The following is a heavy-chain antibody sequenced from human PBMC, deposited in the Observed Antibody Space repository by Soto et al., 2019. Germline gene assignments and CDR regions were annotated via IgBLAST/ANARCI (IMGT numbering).Heavy chain of an antibody. CDR2: IYSGGST. J-gene: IGHJ6*02. V-gene: IGHV3-53*01. Sequence: GGSLRLSCAASGFTVSSNYMSWVRQAPGKGLEWVSVIYSGGSTYYADSVKGRFTISRDNSKNTLYLQMNSLRAEDTAVYYCAYSNYGQPHMDVWGQGTTVTVSS. D-gene: IGHD4-4*01. CDR1: GFTVSSNY. CDR3: AYSNYGQPHMDV.